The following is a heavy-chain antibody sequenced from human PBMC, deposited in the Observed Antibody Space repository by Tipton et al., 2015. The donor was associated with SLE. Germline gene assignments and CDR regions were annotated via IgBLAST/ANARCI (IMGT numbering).Heavy chain of an antibody. CDR2: ITPILSKA. CDR1: GDTFSSYT. Sequence: QLVQSGAEVKKPGSSVKVSCKASGDTFSSYTFSWMRQAPGQGLEWLGRITPILSKATYTQKFQGRVTITADKSASTVYMQLSSLRSEDTAIYYCARQRVGCYYSDYYYHMDVWGKGTAVTVSS. V-gene: IGHV1-69*09. CDR3: ARQRVGCYYSDYYYHMDV. J-gene: IGHJ6*03. D-gene: IGHD3-22*01.